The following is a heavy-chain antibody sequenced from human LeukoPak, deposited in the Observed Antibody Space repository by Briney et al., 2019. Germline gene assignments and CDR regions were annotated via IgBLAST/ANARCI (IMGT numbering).Heavy chain of an antibody. CDR1: GFTFSDYY. D-gene: IGHD3-3*01. J-gene: IGHJ4*02. V-gene: IGHV3-11*04. CDR3: ARSARLMKGVVEVTALDD. Sequence: GGSLRLSCAASGFTFSDYYMSWIRQAPGKGLEWVSYISSSGSTICYADSVKGRFTISRDNAKNSLYLQMNSLRAEDTAVYYCARSARLMKGVVEVTALDDWGQGTLVTVSS. CDR2: ISSSGSTI.